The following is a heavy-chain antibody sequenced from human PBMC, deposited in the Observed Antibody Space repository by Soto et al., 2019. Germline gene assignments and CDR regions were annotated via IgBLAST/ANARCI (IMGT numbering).Heavy chain of an antibody. J-gene: IGHJ5*02. CDR1: GHTLSELS. V-gene: IGHV1-24*01. Sequence: QVLLLQSGAEVKKPGASVKVSCKVSGHTLSELSMHWLRQVPGKGLEWMGGFDPEDGETFYSQAFQGRVAXXEDPSTDTAYMELSSLRSEDTAVYFCATEVHSTSLNSWFDPWGQGTLVTVSS. CDR2: FDPEDGET. CDR3: ATEVHSTSLNSWFDP. D-gene: IGHD1-7*01.